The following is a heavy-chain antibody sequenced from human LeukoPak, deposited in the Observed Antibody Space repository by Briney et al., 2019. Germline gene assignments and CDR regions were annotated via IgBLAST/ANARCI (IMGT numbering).Heavy chain of an antibody. CDR1: GGSISSYY. Sequence: SETLSLTCTVSGGSISSYYWSWIRQPPGKGLEWIGYIYYSGSTNYNPSLKSRVTISVDTSKNQFSLNLASVTAADTAVYYCARTFADFWSGYYRGSNFDYWGQGTLVTVSS. V-gene: IGHV4-59*01. D-gene: IGHD3-3*01. CDR3: ARTFADFWSGYYRGSNFDY. CDR2: IYYSGST. J-gene: IGHJ4*02.